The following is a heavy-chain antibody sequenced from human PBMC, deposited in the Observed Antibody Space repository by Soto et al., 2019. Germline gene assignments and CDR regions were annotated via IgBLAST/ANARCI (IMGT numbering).Heavy chain of an antibody. CDR2: ISYDGSNK. V-gene: IGHV3-30-3*01. CDR3: ASGSNYACYYYCMDV. D-gene: IGHD4-4*01. CDR1: GFTFSSYA. J-gene: IGHJ6*02. Sequence: QVQLVESGGGVVQPGRSLRLSCAASGFTFSSYAMHWVRQAPGKGLEWVAVISYDGSNKYYADSVQGRFTIHRDNSKNTLYLQMNRLSAEDTAVYYCASGSNYACYYYCMDVWGQGTTVTVSS.